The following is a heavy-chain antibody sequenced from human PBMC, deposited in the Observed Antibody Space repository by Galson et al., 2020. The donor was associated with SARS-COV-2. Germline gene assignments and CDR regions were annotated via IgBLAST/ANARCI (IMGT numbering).Heavy chain of an antibody. D-gene: IGHD1-1*01. CDR1: GDSVSSNTVA. CDR2: TYYRSKWFT. V-gene: IGHV6-1*01. CDR3: ARDLVRTTQNWFDP. Sequence: SETLSLTCAISGDSVSSNTVAWNWIRQSPSRGLEWLGRTYYRSKWFTDYAPFVRSRMSINADTSNNQFSLQLYSVTPEDTAVYYCARDLVRTTQNWFDPWGQGTLVIVSS. J-gene: IGHJ5*02.